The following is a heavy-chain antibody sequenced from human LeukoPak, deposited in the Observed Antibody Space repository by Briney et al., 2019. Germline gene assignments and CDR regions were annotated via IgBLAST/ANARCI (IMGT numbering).Heavy chain of an antibody. CDR1: GYSISSGYY. D-gene: IGHD4-17*01. CDR2: IYHSGST. CDR3: ARRRADGDYGF. V-gene: IGHV4-38-2*02. Sequence: SETLSLTCTVSGYSISSGYYWGWIRQPPGKGLEWIGSIYHSGSTYYNPSLKSRVTISVDTSKNQFSLKLSSVTAADTAVYYCARRRADGDYGFWGQGTLVTVSS. J-gene: IGHJ4*02.